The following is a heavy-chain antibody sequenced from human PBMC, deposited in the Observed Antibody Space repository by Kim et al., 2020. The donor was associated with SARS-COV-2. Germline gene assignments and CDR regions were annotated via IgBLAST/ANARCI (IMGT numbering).Heavy chain of an antibody. CDR1: GYSFTSYW. J-gene: IGHJ3*02. D-gene: IGHD3-10*01. CDR3: AGLEYFYGLGRDAFDI. CDR2: IDLSDSYT. Sequence: GESLKISCKGSGYSFTSYWISWVRQMPGKGLEWMWRIDLSDSYTNYSPFFQGHVTISADKSISTAYLQWSSLKASDTAMYYCAGLEYFYGLGRDAFDIWGEGRMVAVSS. V-gene: IGHV5-10-1*01.